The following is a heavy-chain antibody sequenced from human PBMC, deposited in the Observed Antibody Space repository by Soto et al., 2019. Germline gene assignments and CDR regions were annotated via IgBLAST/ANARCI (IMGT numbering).Heavy chain of an antibody. V-gene: IGHV3-66*01. D-gene: IGHD3-22*01. CDR1: GFTVSSNY. CDR3: ARGDDSSGYSAFDI. CDR2: IYRGGDT. J-gene: IGHJ3*02. Sequence: EVQLVESGGGLVQPGGSLRLSCVASGFTVSSNYMSWVRQAPGKGLEWLSIIYRGGDTYYAESVNVRFTISRDNSKNTLYLQMNSLRADDTAVYYCARGDDSSGYSAFDIWGQGTMVTVSS.